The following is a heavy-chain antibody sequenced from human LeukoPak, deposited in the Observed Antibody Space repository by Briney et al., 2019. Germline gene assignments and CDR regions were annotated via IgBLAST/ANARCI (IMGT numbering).Heavy chain of an antibody. CDR3: AREEVKSFDN. CDR1: GFTFSRYW. J-gene: IGHJ4*02. CDR2: IKGDGSET. V-gene: IGHV3-7*03. Sequence: PGGSLRLSCAASGFTFSRYWMNWVRQAPGKGLEWVANIKGDGSETSYVTSVRGRFTISRDNAKNSLYLQMNNLRVEDTAVYYCAREEVKSFDNWGQGTLVTVSS.